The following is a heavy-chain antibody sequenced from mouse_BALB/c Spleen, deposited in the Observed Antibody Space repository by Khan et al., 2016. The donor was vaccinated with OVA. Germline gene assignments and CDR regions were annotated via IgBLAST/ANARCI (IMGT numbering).Heavy chain of an antibody. Sequence: EVMLVESGGGLVQPGGSRKLSCAASGFTFSSFGMHWVRQAPEKGLEWVAYISSGSYTIYYADTVKGRFTISRDNPKNTLLLQMTSLRSEDTAMYYCASSRYWSWFDSWGQGTLVTVSA. CDR2: ISSGSYTI. D-gene: IGHD2-12*01. CDR3: ASSRYWSWFDS. CDR1: GFTFSSFG. V-gene: IGHV5-17*02. J-gene: IGHJ3*01.